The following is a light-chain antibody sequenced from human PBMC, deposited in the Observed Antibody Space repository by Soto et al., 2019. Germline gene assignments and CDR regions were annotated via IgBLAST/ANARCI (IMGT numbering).Light chain of an antibody. J-gene: IGKJ4*01. CDR1: QSVSNN. CDR2: RTS. Sequence: EIVLPQSPGTLSLSPGERATLSCRASQSVSNNYLAWYQQKPGQAPRLLMFRTSSRATGFPARFRGSGSGTEFTLTIDSLQSEEFAVYYCQQYNDWPPAVGGGTKVDIK. V-gene: IGKV3-15*01. CDR3: QQYNDWPPA.